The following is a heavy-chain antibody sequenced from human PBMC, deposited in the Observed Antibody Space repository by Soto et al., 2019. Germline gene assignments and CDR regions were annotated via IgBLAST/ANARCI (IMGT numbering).Heavy chain of an antibody. CDR2: IWYDGSNK. V-gene: IGHV3-33*01. CDR3: ARTSERGRLTTVTPRKTGAFDI. J-gene: IGHJ3*02. CDR1: GFTFCSYG. D-gene: IGHD4-17*01. Sequence: GGSLRLSCAASGFTFCSYGMHWVRQAPGKGLEWVAVIWYDGSNKYYADSVKGRFTISRDNSKNTLYLQMNSLRAEDTAVYYCARTSERGRLTTVTPRKTGAFDIWGQGTMVTDSS.